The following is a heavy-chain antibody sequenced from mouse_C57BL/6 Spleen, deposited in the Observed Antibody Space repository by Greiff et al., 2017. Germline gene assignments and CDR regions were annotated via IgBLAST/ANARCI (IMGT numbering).Heavy chain of an antibody. J-gene: IGHJ2*01. CDR2: INPNNGGT. V-gene: IGHV1-26*01. D-gene: IGHD2-5*01. CDR1: GYTFTDYY. Sequence: VQLQQSGPELVKPGASVKISCKASGYTFTDYYMNWVKQSHGKSLEWIGDINPNNGGTSYNQKFKGKATLTVDKSSSTAYMELRSLTSEDSAVYYCARWDSNYVLYYFDYWGQGTTLTVSS. CDR3: ARWDSNYVLYYFDY.